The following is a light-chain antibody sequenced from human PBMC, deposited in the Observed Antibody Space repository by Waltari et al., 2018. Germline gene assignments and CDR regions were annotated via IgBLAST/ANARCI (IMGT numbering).Light chain of an antibody. CDR3: QLYGTSPYT. Sequence: ESVLTQSPGTLSLSPGERATLSCRASQSVTSSYLAWYQQKPGQAPRLLIYGASSRATGIPDRFSGSGSGTDFTLTISRLEPEDFAVYYCQLYGTSPYTFGQGTNLEIK. V-gene: IGKV3-20*01. CDR1: QSVTSSY. J-gene: IGKJ2*01. CDR2: GAS.